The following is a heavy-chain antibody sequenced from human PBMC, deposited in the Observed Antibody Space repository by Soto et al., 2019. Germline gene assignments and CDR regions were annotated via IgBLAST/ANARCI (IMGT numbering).Heavy chain of an antibody. CDR2: IYPGDSDT. D-gene: IGHD2-8*01. CDR1: GYRFSSYW. CDR3: ARQGSNGAYYYYGMDV. V-gene: IGHV5-51*01. J-gene: IGHJ6*02. Sequence: ESLKISCKGSGYRFSSYWIAWVRQMPGKGLEWMGIIYPGDSDTIYSPSFEGQVTFSVDKSTSTAYLQWSSLKASDTAMYYCARQGSNGAYYYYGMDVWGQGTTVTVSS.